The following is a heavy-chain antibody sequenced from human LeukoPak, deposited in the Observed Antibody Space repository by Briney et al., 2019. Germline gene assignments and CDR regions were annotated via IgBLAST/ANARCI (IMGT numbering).Heavy chain of an antibody. D-gene: IGHD4-11*01. J-gene: IGHJ4*02. CDR3: ARSYDYSNYGYFDY. CDR1: GYSLSRGYY. Sequence: SGALSLTCTVSGYSLSRGYYWGWSRQPPGKGLEWIGRIYHSGSTYYNPTLRSGVIISVDRSKKEFSLKLSSVTAADTAVYYCARSYDYSNYGYFDYWGQGTLVTVSS. CDR2: IYHSGST. V-gene: IGHV4-38-2*02.